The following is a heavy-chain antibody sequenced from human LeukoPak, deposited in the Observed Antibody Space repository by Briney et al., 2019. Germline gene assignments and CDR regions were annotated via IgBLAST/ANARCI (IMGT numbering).Heavy chain of an antibody. J-gene: IGHJ4*02. CDR3: ASSLPQIAAAGTLNY. V-gene: IGHV1-8*01. D-gene: IGHD6-13*01. CDR2: MNPNSGNT. Sequence: ASVKVSCKASGYTFGSYDVNWVRQATGQGLEWMGWMNPNSGNTGYAQRFQGRVTMTRDTSITTAYMELSRLRSDDTAVYYCASSLPQIAAAGTLNYWGQGTLVTVSS. CDR1: GYTFGSYD.